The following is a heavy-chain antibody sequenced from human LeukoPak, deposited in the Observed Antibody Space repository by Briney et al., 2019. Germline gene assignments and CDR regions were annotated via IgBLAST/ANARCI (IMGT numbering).Heavy chain of an antibody. CDR3: ARNHTHEGYGYYFDY. CDR1: GGSISSSSYY. J-gene: IGHJ4*02. D-gene: IGHD4-17*01. CDR2: IYYSGST. V-gene: IGHV4-39*01. Sequence: SETLSLTCTVSGGSISSSSYYWGWIRQPPGKGLEWIGSIYYSGSTSYNPSLKSRVTISVETSKNQFSLKLSSVTAADTAFYYCARNHTHEGYGYYFDYWGQGPLVTVSS.